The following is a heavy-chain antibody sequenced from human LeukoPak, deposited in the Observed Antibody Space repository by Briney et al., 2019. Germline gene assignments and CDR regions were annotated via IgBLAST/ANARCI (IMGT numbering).Heavy chain of an antibody. D-gene: IGHD2-15*01. CDR3: ARVIGWSLFDC. Sequence: PWGTLTLTCAASGFTFSSYGMHWVRQAPGKGLELVGVIWYDGSNKYHADSVKGLFTIFRNNSKNTAYLQINSLKTEDTAVYSCARVIGWSLFDCWGQGTLVTVSS. V-gene: IGHV3-33*08. CDR2: IWYDGSNK. J-gene: IGHJ4*02. CDR1: GFTFSSYG.